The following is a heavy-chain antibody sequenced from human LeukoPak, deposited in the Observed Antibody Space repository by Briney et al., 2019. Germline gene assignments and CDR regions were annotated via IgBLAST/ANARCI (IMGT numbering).Heavy chain of an antibody. CDR2: VNRDGSET. D-gene: IGHD2-8*01. CDR1: GFTLSNHW. V-gene: IGHV3-7*03. J-gene: IGHJ6*02. CDR3: VRNNAMDV. Sequence: GGSLRLSCAASGFTLSNHWMTWVRQVPGRGPEWVANVNRDGSETYYLDSVKGRFTISGDNAKSSLNLQMNSLRAEDTALYYCVRNNAMDVWGQGTAVIVSS.